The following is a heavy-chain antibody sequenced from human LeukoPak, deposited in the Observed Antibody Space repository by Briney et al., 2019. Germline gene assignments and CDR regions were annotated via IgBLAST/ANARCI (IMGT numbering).Heavy chain of an antibody. Sequence: GGSLRLSCAASGFTFSSYGMHWVRQAPGKGLEWVAVIWYDGSNKYYADSVKGRFTISRDNSKNTLYLQMNSLRAEDTAVYYCAKDMSAFYYFSYFDYWGQGTLVTVSS. CDR3: AKDMSAFYYFSYFDY. V-gene: IGHV3-33*06. CDR1: GFTFSSYG. J-gene: IGHJ4*02. D-gene: IGHD3-10*01. CDR2: IWYDGSNK.